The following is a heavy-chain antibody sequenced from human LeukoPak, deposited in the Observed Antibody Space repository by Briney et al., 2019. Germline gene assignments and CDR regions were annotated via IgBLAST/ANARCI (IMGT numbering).Heavy chain of an antibody. J-gene: IGHJ6*02. Sequence: GGSLRLSCAASGFTFSSSWMSWVRQAPGKGLEWVAVIWYDGSNKYYADSVKGRFTISRDNSKNTLYLQMNSLRAEGTAVYYCARDRDILTGYYLDGMDVWGQGTTVTVSS. D-gene: IGHD3-9*01. V-gene: IGHV3-33*08. CDR2: IWYDGSNK. CDR1: GFTFSSSW. CDR3: ARDRDILTGYYLDGMDV.